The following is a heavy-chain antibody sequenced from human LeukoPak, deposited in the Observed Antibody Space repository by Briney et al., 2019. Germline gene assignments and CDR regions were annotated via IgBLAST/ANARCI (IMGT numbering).Heavy chain of an antibody. D-gene: IGHD3-10*01. J-gene: IGHJ4*02. V-gene: IGHV1-2*06. CDR3: ARYITMVRGVIGY. CDR1: GYTFTGYY. CDR2: INPNSGGT. Sequence: ASVKVSCKASGYTFTGYYMHWVRQAPGQGLEWMGRINPNSGGTNYAQKFQGRVTMTRDTSISTAYMELSRLRSDDTAVYYCARYITMVRGVIGYWGQGTLVTVSS.